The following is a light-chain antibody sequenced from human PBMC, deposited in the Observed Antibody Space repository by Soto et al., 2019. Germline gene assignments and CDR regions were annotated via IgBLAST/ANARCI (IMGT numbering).Light chain of an antibody. CDR3: SSYTGGSTLL. J-gene: IGLJ2*01. V-gene: IGLV2-14*01. Sequence: QSVLTQPASVSGSPGQSITISCTGTSSDVGAYNFVSWYQQHPGKAPKLIIYEVTNRPSGVSNRFSGSKSANTASLTISGLQADDEADYYCSSYTGGSTLLFGGGTKLTVL. CDR2: EVT. CDR1: SSDVGAYNF.